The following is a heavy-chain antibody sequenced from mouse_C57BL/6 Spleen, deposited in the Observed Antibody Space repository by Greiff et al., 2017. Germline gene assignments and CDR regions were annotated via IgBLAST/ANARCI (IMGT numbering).Heavy chain of an antibody. V-gene: IGHV5-17*01. CDR2: ISSGSSTI. CDR3: ARGGDGGY. Sequence: EVMVVESGGGLVKPGGSLKLSCAASGFTFSDYGMHWVRQAPEKGLEWVAYISSGSSTIYYADTVKGRFTISRDNAKNTLFLQMTSLRSEDTAMYYCARGGDGGYWGQGTTLTVSS. J-gene: IGHJ2*01. CDR1: GFTFSDYG.